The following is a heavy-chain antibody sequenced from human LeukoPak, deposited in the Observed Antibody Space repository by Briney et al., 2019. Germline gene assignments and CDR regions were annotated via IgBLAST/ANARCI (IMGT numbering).Heavy chain of an antibody. J-gene: IGHJ4*02. V-gene: IGHV5-51*01. Sequence: GASLKISCKGSEYSFTNYRSGWARQMPGRGLEWMGIIYPGDSDTRYSPSFQGQVTISADKSISTAYLQWRSLKASDTAIYYCARLQTRYSSSWYAAYWGQGTLVTVSS. D-gene: IGHD6-13*01. CDR1: EYSFTNYR. CDR2: IYPGDSDT. CDR3: ARLQTRYSSSWYAAY.